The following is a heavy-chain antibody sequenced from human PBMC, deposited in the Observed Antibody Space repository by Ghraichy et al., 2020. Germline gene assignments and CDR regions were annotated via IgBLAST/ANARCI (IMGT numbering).Heavy chain of an antibody. CDR3: AGPLGYCSGGSCYSGDY. CDR2: INHSGST. Sequence: SETLSLTCAVYGGSFSGYYWSWIRQPPGKGLEWIGEINHSGSTNYNPSLKSRVTISVDTSKNQFSLKLSSVTAADTAVYYCAGPLGYCSGGSCYSGDYWGQGTLVTVSS. D-gene: IGHD2-15*01. V-gene: IGHV4-34*01. J-gene: IGHJ4*02. CDR1: GGSFSGYY.